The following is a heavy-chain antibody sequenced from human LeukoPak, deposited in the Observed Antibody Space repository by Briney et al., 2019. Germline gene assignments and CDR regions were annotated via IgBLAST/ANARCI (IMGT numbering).Heavy chain of an antibody. J-gene: IGHJ5*02. V-gene: IGHV3-23*01. CDR3: AKGGQDFDFWRFDL. D-gene: IGHD3-3*01. CDR2: ISDTGGRT. CDR1: GFSFSDSA. Sequence: PGGSLRLSCAASGFSFSDSAVSWVRHSPGEGLKWVSSISDTGGRTYYADSVKGRFTITRDNSRNTVNLQMNSLRAGDTARYYCAKGGQDFDFWRFDLWGQGILVLVSS.